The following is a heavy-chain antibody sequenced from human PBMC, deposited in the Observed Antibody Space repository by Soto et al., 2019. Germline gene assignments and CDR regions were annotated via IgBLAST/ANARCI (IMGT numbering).Heavy chain of an antibody. CDR1: GGSISSYY. J-gene: IGHJ3*02. CDR2: IYYSGST. Sequence: SETLSLTCTVSGGSISSYYWSWIRQPPGKGLEWIGYIYYSGSTNYNPSLKSRVTISVDTSKNQFSLKLSSVTAADTAVYYCARGGFATVTTWFSDAFDIWGQGTMVTVS. CDR3: ARGGFATVTTWFSDAFDI. V-gene: IGHV4-59*01. D-gene: IGHD4-17*01.